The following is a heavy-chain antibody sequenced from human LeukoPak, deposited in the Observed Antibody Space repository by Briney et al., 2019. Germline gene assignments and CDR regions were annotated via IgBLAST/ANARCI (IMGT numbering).Heavy chain of an antibody. D-gene: IGHD2-2*01. CDR3: ASDCSSTSCHRDAFDI. V-gene: IGHV3-53*01. CDR2: IYSGGST. J-gene: IGHJ3*02. Sequence: GGSLRLSCAASGFTVSSNYMSWVRQAPGKGLEWVSVIYSGGSTYYADSVKGRFTISRDNSKNTLYLQMNSLRAEDTAVYYCASDCSSTSCHRDAFDIWGQGTMVTVSS. CDR1: GFTVSSNY.